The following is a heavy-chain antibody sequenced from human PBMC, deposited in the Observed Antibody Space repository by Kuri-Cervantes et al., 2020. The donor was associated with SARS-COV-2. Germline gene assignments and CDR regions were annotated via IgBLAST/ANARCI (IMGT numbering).Heavy chain of an antibody. J-gene: IGHJ4*02. CDR2: IYYSGST. Sequence: SETLSLTCTVSGGSISSGDYYWSWIRQPPGRGLEWIGYIYYSGSTNYNPSLKSRVTISVDTSKNQFSLKLSSVTAADTAVYYCARILPSRYGKNFDYWGQGTLVTVSS. CDR3: ARILPSRYGKNFDY. V-gene: IGHV4-61*08. D-gene: IGHD2-2*01. CDR1: GGSISSGDYY.